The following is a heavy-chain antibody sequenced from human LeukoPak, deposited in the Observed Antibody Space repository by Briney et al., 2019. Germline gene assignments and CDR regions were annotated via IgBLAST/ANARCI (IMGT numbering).Heavy chain of an antibody. CDR2: IYYSGST. D-gene: IGHD3-10*01. V-gene: IGHV4-59*01. CDR1: GGSISGDY. J-gene: IGHJ4*02. CDR3: ARDRGSGGGFDY. Sequence: SETLSLTCTVSGGSISGDYWSWIRQAPGKGLEWLAYIYYSGSTNYNPSLRSRVTISVDTSKNQFSLKLTSVTATDAAVYYCARDRGSGGGFDYWGQGTLVTVSS.